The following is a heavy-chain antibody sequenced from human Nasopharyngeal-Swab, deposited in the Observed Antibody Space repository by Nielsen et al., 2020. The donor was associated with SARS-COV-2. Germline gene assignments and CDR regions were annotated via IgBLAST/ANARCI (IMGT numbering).Heavy chain of an antibody. Sequence: RQAPGTGLEWIGYIYNSGSTYYNPSLKSRVTISVDTSKNQFSLKLSSVTAADTAVYSCAREYRRITIFGVVINGFDYWGQGTLVTVSS. CDR3: AREYRRITIFGVVINGFDY. J-gene: IGHJ4*02. V-gene: IGHV4-30-4*01. CDR2: IYNSGST. D-gene: IGHD3-3*01.